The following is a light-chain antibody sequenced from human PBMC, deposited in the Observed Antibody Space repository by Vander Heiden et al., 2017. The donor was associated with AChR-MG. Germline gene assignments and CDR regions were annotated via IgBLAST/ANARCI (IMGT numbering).Light chain of an antibody. V-gene: IGKV1-5*03. CDR1: QSISSW. CDR2: KAY. CDR3: QQYNSYSLFT. J-gene: IGKJ3*01. Sequence: DIQMTQSPSTLSASVGDRVTITCRASQSISSWLAWYQQKPGKAPKLLIYKAYSLESGVPSRFSGSGSGTEFTLTISSLQPDDFATYYCQQYNSYSLFTFGHGTKVDIK.